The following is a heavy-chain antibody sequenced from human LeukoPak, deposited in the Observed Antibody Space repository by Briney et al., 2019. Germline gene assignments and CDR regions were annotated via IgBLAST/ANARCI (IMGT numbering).Heavy chain of an antibody. CDR1: GGSISSSNYY. J-gene: IGHJ2*01. V-gene: IGHV4-39*02. Sequence: SETLSLTCTVSGGSISSSNYYWGWIRQPPGEGLEWIGSIYYSGSTYYNPSLKSRVTMSVDTSKNQFSLKLSSVTAAVTAMYYCARDAAYCSSGTCYSTWYFDLWGRGTLVTVSS. CDR3: ARDAAYCSSGTCYSTWYFDL. CDR2: IYYSGST. D-gene: IGHD2-15*01.